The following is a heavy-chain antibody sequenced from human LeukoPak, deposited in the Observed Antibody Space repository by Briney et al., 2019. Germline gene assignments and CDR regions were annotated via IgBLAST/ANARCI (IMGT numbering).Heavy chain of an antibody. CDR1: GYTFTDDY. V-gene: IGHV1-46*01. J-gene: IGHJ4*02. CDR2: INPSGGST. D-gene: IGHD4-17*01. Sequence: ASVKVSCKASGYTFTDDYVHWVRQAPGQGLEWMGIINPSGGSTSYAQKFRGRVTMTRDMSTSTVYMELSSLRSEDTAVYFCARGEHYGDFFDYWGQGTLVTVSS. CDR3: ARGEHYGDFFDY.